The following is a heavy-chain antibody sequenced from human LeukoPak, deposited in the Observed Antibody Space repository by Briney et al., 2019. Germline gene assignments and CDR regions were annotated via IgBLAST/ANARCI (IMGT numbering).Heavy chain of an antibody. J-gene: IGHJ6*02. CDR3: ARGTPSSSGWLYYGMDV. CDR1: GFTFGDYA. CDR2: ISYDGSNK. Sequence: PGRSLRLSCTASGFTFGDYAMSWFRQAPGKGLEWVAVISYDGSNKYYADSVKGRFTISRDNSKNTLYLQMNSLRAEDTAVYYCARGTPSSSGWLYYGMDVWGQGTTVTVSS. V-gene: IGHV3-30-3*01. D-gene: IGHD6-19*01.